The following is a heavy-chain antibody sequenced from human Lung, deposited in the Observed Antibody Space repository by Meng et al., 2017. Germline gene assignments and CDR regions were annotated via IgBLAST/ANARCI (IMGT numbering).Heavy chain of an antibody. CDR1: IQFPDYY. CDR3: ARDEDISAAGKLFGDY. J-gene: IGHJ4*02. V-gene: IGHV1-2*06. Sequence: QRVQVRAWVKEPRALMEGFLKPFGIQFPDYYIHWVRRAPGQGLEWMGRINPKSGDTHYAQKFQARVTMTGDTSISTAYMELSGLRSDDTAMYYCARDEDISAAGKLFGDYWGQGTLVTVSS. CDR2: INPKSGDT. D-gene: IGHD6-25*01.